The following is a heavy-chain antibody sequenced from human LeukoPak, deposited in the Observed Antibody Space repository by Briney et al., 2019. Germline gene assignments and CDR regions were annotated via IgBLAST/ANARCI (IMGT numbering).Heavy chain of an antibody. CDR3: ARLPLRSHFDY. CDR2: IYYTGTT. CDR1: GGSISSYY. V-gene: IGHV4-59*08. J-gene: IGHJ4*02. Sequence: SETLSLTCTVSGGSISSYYWSWIRQPPGKGLEWIAYIYYTGTTNYNPSLKSRATISVDTSKKQLSLKLSSVTAADTAVYYCARLPLRSHFDYWGQGTLVTVSS. D-gene: IGHD3-3*02.